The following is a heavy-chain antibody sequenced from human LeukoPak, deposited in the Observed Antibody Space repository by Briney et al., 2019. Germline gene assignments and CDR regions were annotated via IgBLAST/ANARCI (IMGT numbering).Heavy chain of an antibody. CDR2: ITSSGSTI. D-gene: IGHD6-6*01. CDR1: GFTFSDYY. Sequence: KTGGSLRLSCAASGFTFSDYYMSWIRQAPGKGLEWVSYITSSGSTIYYADSMKGRFTISRDTAKHSLFLQLDSLRAEDTAVYYCARIGRPAAFDIWGQGTLVIVSS. V-gene: IGHV3-11*01. CDR3: ARIGRPAAFDI. J-gene: IGHJ3*02.